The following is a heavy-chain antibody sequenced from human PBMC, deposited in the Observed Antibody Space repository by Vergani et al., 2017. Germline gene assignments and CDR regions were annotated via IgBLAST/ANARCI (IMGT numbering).Heavy chain of an antibody. V-gene: IGHV4-39*07. CDR2: INHSGST. Sequence: QLQLQESGPGLVKPSETLSLTCTVSGGSISSSSYYWGWIRQPPGKGLEWIGEINHSGSTNYNPSLKSRVTISVDTSKNQFSLKLSSVTAADTAVYYCARGSTVRGRXTQRSKSGYSYGSYYYYYMDVWGKGTTVTVSS. D-gene: IGHD5-18*01. CDR3: ARGSTVRGRXTQRSKSGYSYGSYYYYYMDV. J-gene: IGHJ6*03. CDR1: GGSISSSSYY.